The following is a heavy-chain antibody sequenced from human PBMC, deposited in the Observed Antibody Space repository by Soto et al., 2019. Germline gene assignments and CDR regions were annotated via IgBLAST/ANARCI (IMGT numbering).Heavy chain of an antibody. D-gene: IGHD2-21*02. CDR2: ISDSGST. Sequence: PSETLSLTCTVAYGSINTYSWSWLRQPPGKGLEWIGRISDSGSTNYNPSLKSRVTISVDTSKNQFSLKLSSVTTADTAVYYCARVVTAFDRYYFDNGGQGTLVTISS. CDR3: ARVVTAFDRYYFDN. J-gene: IGHJ4*01. V-gene: IGHV4-59*01. CDR1: YGSINTYS.